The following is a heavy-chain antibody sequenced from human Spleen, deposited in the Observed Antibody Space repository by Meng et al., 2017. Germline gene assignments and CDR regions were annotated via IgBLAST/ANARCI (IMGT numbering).Heavy chain of an antibody. CDR1: GFSVENSY. D-gene: IGHD3-22*01. J-gene: IGHJ6*02. CDR3: ARAGDYYDSSGYYLYYYYGMDV. V-gene: IGHV3-21*01. CDR2: ISSSSSYI. Sequence: GESLKISCAASGFSVENSYISWVRQTPGKGLEWVSSISSSSSYIYYADSVKGRFTISRDNAKNSLYLQMNSLRAEDTAVYYCARAGDYYDSSGYYLYYYYGMDVWGQGTTVTVSS.